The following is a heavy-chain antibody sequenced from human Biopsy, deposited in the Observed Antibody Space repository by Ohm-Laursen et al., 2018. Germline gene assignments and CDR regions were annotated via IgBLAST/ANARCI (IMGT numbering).Heavy chain of an antibody. CDR1: GYTFISYN. Sequence: VASVKVSCKASGYTFISYNIDWVRQATGQGLEWMGWMNPNSGKTGYAQKFQGRVTMATNTSVNTAYMELTSLRSEDTAVYYCAATSTLYYYYYAMDVWDQGTTITVSS. CDR3: AATSTLYYYYYAMDV. J-gene: IGHJ6*02. V-gene: IGHV1-8*01. CDR2: MNPNSGKT.